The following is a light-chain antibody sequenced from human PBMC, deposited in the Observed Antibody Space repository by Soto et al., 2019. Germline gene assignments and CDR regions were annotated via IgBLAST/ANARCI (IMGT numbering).Light chain of an antibody. CDR3: QQYNNWPRT. J-gene: IGKJ1*01. CDR1: QSVGTN. CDR2: GAA. Sequence: EIVMTQSPVILSVSPGERATLSCRASQSVGTNLAWYQQKPGQAPRLLISGAATRATGIPARFSGRGSGTEFTLTVSSLQSEDFAVYYRQQYNNWPRTFGQGTKVDIK. V-gene: IGKV3-15*01.